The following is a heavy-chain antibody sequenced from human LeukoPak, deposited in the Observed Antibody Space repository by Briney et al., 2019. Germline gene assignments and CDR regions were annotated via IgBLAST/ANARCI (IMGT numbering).Heavy chain of an antibody. Sequence: GGSLRLSCAASGFTFSSYWMSWVRQAPGKGLEWVANIKQDGSEKYYVDSVKGRFTISRDNAKNSLYLQMNSLRAEDTAVYYCAREKAVAGTWWFDPWGQGTLVTVSS. V-gene: IGHV3-7*03. J-gene: IGHJ5*02. D-gene: IGHD6-19*01. CDR3: AREKAVAGTWWFDP. CDR1: GFTFSSYW. CDR2: IKQDGSEK.